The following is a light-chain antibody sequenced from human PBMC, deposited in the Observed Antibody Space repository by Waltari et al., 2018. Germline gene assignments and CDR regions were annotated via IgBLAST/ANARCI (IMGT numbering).Light chain of an antibody. CDR1: DFETNL. CDR3: QVWDSNGDHVV. J-gene: IGLJ2*01. V-gene: IGLV3-21*02. Sequence: SYILTQPPSVSVAPGQTARLSCGGSDFETNLSHWYQQKPGQAPKLVVYDDTDRPSGVPERFSGSTSGYTATLTISRVEAGDEADYFCQVWDSNGDHVVFGGGTKLTVL. CDR2: DDT.